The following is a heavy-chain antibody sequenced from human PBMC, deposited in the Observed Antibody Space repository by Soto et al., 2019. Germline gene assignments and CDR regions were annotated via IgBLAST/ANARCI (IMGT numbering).Heavy chain of an antibody. Sequence: QDQLVQSGAEVKKPGSSVKVSCKASGGTFSSHTFSWVRQDPGQGLEWMGTIIPALGTATYAQKVQGRVTITAFESETTVFMELKRLRCEGSAVYYCAIPDFCDYWYFALWGRGGMVTV. J-gene: IGHJ2*01. CDR2: IIPALGTA. CDR3: AIPDFCDYWYFAL. CDR1: GGTFSSHT. D-gene: IGHD4-17*01. V-gene: IGHV1-69*08.